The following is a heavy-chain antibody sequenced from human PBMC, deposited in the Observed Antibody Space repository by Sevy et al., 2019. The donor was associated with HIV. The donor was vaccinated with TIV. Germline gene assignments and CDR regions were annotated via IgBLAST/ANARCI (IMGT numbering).Heavy chain of an antibody. CDR2: LSWDGGST. D-gene: IGHD2-2*01. V-gene: IGHV3-43*01. Sequence: GGSLRLSCAASGFTFDDYTMHWVRRAPGKGLEWVSLLSWDGGSTDYADSGKGRFTISRDNSKNSLYLQMNSLRTEDTALYYCAKAATDCSSTSCYYDYWGQGTLVTVSS. CDR1: GFTFDDYT. CDR3: AKAATDCSSTSCYYDY. J-gene: IGHJ4*02.